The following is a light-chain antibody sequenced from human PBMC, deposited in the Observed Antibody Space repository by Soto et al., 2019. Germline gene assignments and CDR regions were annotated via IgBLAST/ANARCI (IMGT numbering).Light chain of an antibody. J-gene: IGKJ3*01. CDR1: QGITSY. CDR2: AAS. V-gene: IGKV1-8*01. CDR3: QQYYSYPFT. Sequence: AIRMTQSPSSFSASTGDRVTITCRASQGITSYLAWYQQIPGKAPMLLIYAASTLQSGVPSRFSGSGSGTDFTLTISCLQSEDFATYYWQQYYSYPFTFGPGTKVDIK.